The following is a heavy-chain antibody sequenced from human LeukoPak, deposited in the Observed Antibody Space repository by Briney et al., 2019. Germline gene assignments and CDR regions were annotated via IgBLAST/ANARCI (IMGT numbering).Heavy chain of an antibody. Sequence: GGSLRLSCAASRFTFSSYGMSWVRQAPGKGLEWVSAISGSGGSTYYADSVKGRFTISRDNSKNTLYLQMNSLRAEDMAVYYCAKAMVQGTDYYYYYMDVWGKGTTVTISS. CDR1: RFTFSSYG. D-gene: IGHD3-10*01. CDR3: AKAMVQGTDYYYYYMDV. CDR2: ISGSGGST. V-gene: IGHV3-23*01. J-gene: IGHJ6*03.